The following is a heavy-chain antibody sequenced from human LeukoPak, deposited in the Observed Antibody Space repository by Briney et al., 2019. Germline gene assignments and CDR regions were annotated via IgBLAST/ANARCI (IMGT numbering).Heavy chain of an antibody. D-gene: IGHD6-13*01. V-gene: IGHV1-2*02. Sequence: ASVTVSCKASGYTFTVYYMHWVRQAPGQGLEWMGWINPNSGGTNYAQKFQGRVTMTRDTSISTAYMELSRLRSDDTAVYYCARDQQRNYYYYYMDVWGKGTTVTVSS. J-gene: IGHJ6*03. CDR2: INPNSGGT. CDR1: GYTFTVYY. CDR3: ARDQQRNYYYYYMDV.